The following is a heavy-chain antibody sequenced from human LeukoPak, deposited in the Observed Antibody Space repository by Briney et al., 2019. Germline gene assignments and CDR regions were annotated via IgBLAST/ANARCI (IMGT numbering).Heavy chain of an antibody. V-gene: IGHV1-69*04. CDR2: IIPTLAIA. Sequence: ASVKVSCKASGGSFSSYVINRVRQAHGQGLEWMGRIIPTLAIANYAQKFQGRVTITADKSTSTAYMELSSLRSEDTAVYYCAGHPDYGDYDLTRPYDYWGQGTLVTVSS. CDR1: GGSFSSYV. J-gene: IGHJ4*02. CDR3: AGHPDYGDYDLTRPYDY. D-gene: IGHD4-17*01.